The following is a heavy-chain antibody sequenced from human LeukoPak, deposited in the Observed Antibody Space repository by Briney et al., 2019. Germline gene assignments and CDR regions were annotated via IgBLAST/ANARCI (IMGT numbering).Heavy chain of an antibody. V-gene: IGHV1-2*02. CDR2: INHNSGGT. CDR1: GYTFAGYF. Sequence: ASVKVSCKASGYTFAGYFMYWVRQAPGQGLEWMGWINHNSGGTNYAQKFQGRVTMTRDTSISTAYMELSRLRSDDTAVYYCASWSGYEIFDYWGQGTLVTVSS. D-gene: IGHD5-12*01. J-gene: IGHJ4*02. CDR3: ASWSGYEIFDY.